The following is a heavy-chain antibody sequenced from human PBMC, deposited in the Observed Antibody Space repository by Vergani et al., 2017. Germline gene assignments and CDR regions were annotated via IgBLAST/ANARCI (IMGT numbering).Heavy chain of an antibody. CDR3: ATKSCGTPGCQIGYFRE. Sequence: QEHLVESGGGVVQPGRSLRLSCVVSGFTSSYHGMHWVRQAPGKGLEWVAVISYDGTQKYYADSVKGRFTISRDNSKSTLYLQMNSLRTEDTAVYYCATKSCGTPGCQIGYFREWGQGTLVTVSS. J-gene: IGHJ1*01. CDR2: ISYDGTQK. V-gene: IGHV3-30*03. CDR1: GFTSSYHG. D-gene: IGHD1-1*01.